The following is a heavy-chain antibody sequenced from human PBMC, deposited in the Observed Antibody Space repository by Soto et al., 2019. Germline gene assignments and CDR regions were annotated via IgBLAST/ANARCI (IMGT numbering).Heavy chain of an antibody. J-gene: IGHJ4*02. CDR1: GGSFSGYY. Sequence: QVQLQQWGAGLLKPSETLSLTCAVYGGSFSGYYWSWIRQPPGKGLEWIGEINHSGSTNYNPSLKSLVTISVDTAKNQFSLKLSSVTAADTAVYYCASATYYYRSGSHRRFDYWGQGTLVTVSS. D-gene: IGHD3-10*01. V-gene: IGHV4-34*01. CDR3: ASATYYYRSGSHRRFDY. CDR2: INHSGST.